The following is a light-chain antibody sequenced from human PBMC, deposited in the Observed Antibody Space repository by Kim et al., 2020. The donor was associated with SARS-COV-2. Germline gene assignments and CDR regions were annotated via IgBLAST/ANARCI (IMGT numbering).Light chain of an antibody. Sequence: SVGDRVTITCRTSKTISGWLAWYQQKPGKVPKLLIYKASTLQSGVPSRFSGSGSGTEFTLTISSLQPDDFATYYCQQYNFYSPWTFGQGTKVDIK. CDR1: KTISGW. V-gene: IGKV1-5*03. CDR3: QQYNFYSPWT. J-gene: IGKJ1*01. CDR2: KAS.